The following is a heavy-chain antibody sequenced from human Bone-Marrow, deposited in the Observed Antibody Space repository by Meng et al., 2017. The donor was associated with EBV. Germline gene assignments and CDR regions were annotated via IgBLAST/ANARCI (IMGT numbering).Heavy chain of an antibody. Sequence: QVQLQESGPGLVKPSGXLSLTCAVSGGSISSSNWWSWVRQPPGKGLDWIGKISHSGTTNYTPSLKRRVTTSLDKSKNQFALQLNSVTAADSAVYDCTRNLSPVAGRGDYVDYWGQGTLVTSPQ. CDR2: ISHSGTT. V-gene: IGHV4-4*02. D-gene: IGHD6-19*01. J-gene: IGHJ4*02. CDR3: TRNLSPVAGRGDYVDY. CDR1: GGSISSSNW.